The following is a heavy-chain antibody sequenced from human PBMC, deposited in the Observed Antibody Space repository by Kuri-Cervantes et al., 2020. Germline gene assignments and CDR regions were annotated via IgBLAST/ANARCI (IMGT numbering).Heavy chain of an antibody. V-gene: IGHV4-4*02. CDR1: GGSISSSNW. CDR2: IYHSGST. Sequence: SETLSLTCAVSGGSISSSNWWSWVRQPPGKGLEWIGEIYHSGSTNYNPSLKSRVTISVDTSKNQFSLKLSSVTAADTAVYYCARVWRYSSGWYGGFDYWGQGTLVTVSS. D-gene: IGHD6-19*01. J-gene: IGHJ4*02. CDR3: ARVWRYSSGWYGGFDY.